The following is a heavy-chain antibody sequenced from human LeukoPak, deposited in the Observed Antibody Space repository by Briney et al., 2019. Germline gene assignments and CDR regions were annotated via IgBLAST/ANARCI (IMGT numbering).Heavy chain of an antibody. CDR3: ARSAGHTMVRGVMVYYYGMDV. V-gene: IGHV1-46*01. J-gene: IGHJ6*02. CDR1: GYTFTIYY. Sequence: ASVKVSFKASGYTFTIYYMHWVRQAPGQGLEWMGIINPSGGSTSYAQKFQGRVTMTRDTSTSTVYMELSSLRSEDTAVYYCARSAGHTMVRGVMVYYYGMDVWGQGTTVTVSS. CDR2: INPSGGST. D-gene: IGHD3-10*01.